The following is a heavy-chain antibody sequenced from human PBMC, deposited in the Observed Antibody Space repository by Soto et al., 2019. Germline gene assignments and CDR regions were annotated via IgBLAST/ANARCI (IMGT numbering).Heavy chain of an antibody. V-gene: IGHV1-3*01. J-gene: IGHJ4*02. CDR1: GYTFTSYA. CDR2: INAGNGNT. D-gene: IGHD3-10*01. CDR3: ARDRRAYGSGSYYPNYYFAY. Sequence: ASVKVSCKASGYTFTSYAMHWVRQAPGQRLEWMGWINAGNGNTKYSQKFQGRVTITRDTSASTAYMELSSLRSEDTAVYYCARDRRAYGSGSYYPNYYFAYWGQGTLVTVSS.